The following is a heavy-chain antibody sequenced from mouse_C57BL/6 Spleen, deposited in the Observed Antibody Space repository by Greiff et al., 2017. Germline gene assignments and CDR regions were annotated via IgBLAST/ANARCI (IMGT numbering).Heavy chain of an antibody. CDR2: INPSSGYT. J-gene: IGHJ4*01. Sequence: QVQLQQSGAELAKPGASVKLSCKASGYTFTSYWMHWVKQRPGQGLAWIGYINPSSGYTKYNQQFQDKATLTADKASSTAYMQLSCLTYEDSAVYYCARVYAMNGWNQGTSVTVAS. V-gene: IGHV1-7*01. CDR1: GYTFTSYW. CDR3: ARVYAMNG.